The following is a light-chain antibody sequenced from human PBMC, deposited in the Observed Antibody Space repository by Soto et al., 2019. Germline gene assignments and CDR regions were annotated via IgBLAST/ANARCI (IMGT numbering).Light chain of an antibody. V-gene: IGKV1-12*01. J-gene: IGKJ2*01. CDR3: QQAKSFPYP. Sequence: EIQMTPSRSSLSASVGDRCTINCRASQGIDNWLAWYQQKPGKAPKLLIYVASNLHSGVPSRFSGSGSGTEFTLTISSLQPEDFATYYCQQAKSFPYPFGQGTKVAIK. CDR2: VAS. CDR1: QGIDNW.